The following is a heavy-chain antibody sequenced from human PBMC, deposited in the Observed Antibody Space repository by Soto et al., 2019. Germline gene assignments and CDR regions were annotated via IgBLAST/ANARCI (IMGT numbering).Heavy chain of an antibody. CDR3: ARDGRYCSGGSCSIRFMDV. CDR2: ISSSSSYI. Sequence: GGSLRLSCAASGFTFSSYSMNWVRQAPGQGLEWVSSISSSSSYIYYADSVKGRFTISRDNAKNSLYLQMNSLRAEDTAVYYCARDGRYCSGGSCSIRFMDVWGQGTTVTVSS. D-gene: IGHD2-15*01. J-gene: IGHJ6*02. V-gene: IGHV3-21*01. CDR1: GFTFSSYS.